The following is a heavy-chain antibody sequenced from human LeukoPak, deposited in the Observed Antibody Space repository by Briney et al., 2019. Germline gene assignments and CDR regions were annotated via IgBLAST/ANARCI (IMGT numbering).Heavy chain of an antibody. CDR1: GFTVSSNY. CDR2: IYSGGRT. J-gene: IGHJ4*02. D-gene: IGHD6-13*01. Sequence: GGSLRLSCAASGFTVSSNYMSWVRQAPGKGLESVSIIYSGGRTYFADSVKGRFTISRDNSKNTLYLQMNSLRAEDTALYYCARVPVASWIQLDSWGQGTLVTVSS. CDR3: ARVPVASWIQLDS. V-gene: IGHV3-53*01.